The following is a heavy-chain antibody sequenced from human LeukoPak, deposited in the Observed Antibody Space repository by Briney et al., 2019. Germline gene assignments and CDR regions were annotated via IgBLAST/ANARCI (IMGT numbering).Heavy chain of an antibody. CDR2: IYGGDSDT. J-gene: IGHJ4*02. CDR1: GYNFTTYW. D-gene: IGHD5-18*01. CDR3: ARQPPDTAMAFDY. Sequence: ESLKISCRGSGYNFTTYWIGWGRQMPGKGLEWMGMIYGGDSDTRYSPSFQGQVTFSVDKSISTAYLQWSRLQASDSAMYYCARQPPDTAMAFDYWGQGTLVTVSS. V-gene: IGHV5-51*01.